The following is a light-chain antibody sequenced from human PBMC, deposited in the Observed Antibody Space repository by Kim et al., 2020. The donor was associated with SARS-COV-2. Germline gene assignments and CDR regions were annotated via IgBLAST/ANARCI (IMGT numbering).Light chain of an antibody. CDR2: DNV. CDR3: ATWDTRLSAGV. CDR1: SSNIGINY. V-gene: IGLV1-51*01. Sequence: QSALTQPPSVSAASGQKVSISCSGDSSNIGINYVAWYQHLPGTAPKLLIYDNVKRPSGTPDRFSGSKSDTSATLDITGLQTADEADYYCATWDTRLSAGVFGGGTKVTVL. J-gene: IGLJ3*02.